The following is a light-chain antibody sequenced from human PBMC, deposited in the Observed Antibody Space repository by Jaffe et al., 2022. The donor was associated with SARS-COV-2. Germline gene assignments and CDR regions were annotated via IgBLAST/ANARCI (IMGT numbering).Light chain of an antibody. CDR3: SSFVGINTMV. J-gene: IGLJ2*01. CDR2: DVT. V-gene: IGLV2-11*01. Sequence: QSALTQPRSVSGSPGQSVTISCAATSGDVGSYDRVSWYQQHPGKAPKFIIYDVTKRPSGVPDRFSGSKSGYTASLTISRLQADDEADYYCSSFVGINTMVFGGGTKLTVL. CDR1: SGDVGSYDR.